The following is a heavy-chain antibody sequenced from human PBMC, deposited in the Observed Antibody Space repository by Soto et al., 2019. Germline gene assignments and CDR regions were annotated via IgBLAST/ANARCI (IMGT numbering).Heavy chain of an antibody. Sequence: QVQLQQWGAGLLKPSETLSLNCAVTGGSLSGYYWSWIRQPPGKGLEWIGEVKDGGHTNYSPSLRGRVTISSDTSNNQFSLSLNSVTAADMGVYYCARGQEGVVATHWDQGSLVTVSS. CDR1: GGSLSGYY. D-gene: IGHD5-12*01. V-gene: IGHV4-34*01. J-gene: IGHJ4*02. CDR3: ARGQEGVVATH. CDR2: VKDGGHT.